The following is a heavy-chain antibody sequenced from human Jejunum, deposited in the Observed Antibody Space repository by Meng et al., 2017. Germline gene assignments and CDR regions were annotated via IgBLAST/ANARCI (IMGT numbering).Heavy chain of an antibody. J-gene: IGHJ5*02. Sequence: QVQLVQAGAGVKKPGASVKVSCKASGSTFTGYYMHWVRQAPGQRLEWMGRINPDSGGTNFAQKFQGRVTMTRDTSISTAYMELSRLTSDDTAVYYCARAPDYSDNWFDPWGQGTLVTVSS. CDR2: INPDSGGT. V-gene: IGHV1-2*02. D-gene: IGHD2-15*01. CDR1: GSTFTGYY. CDR3: ARAPDYSDNWFDP.